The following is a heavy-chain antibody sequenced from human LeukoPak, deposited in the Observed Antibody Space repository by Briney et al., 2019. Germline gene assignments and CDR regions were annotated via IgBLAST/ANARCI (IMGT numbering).Heavy chain of an antibody. CDR2: INSDGSST. V-gene: IGHV3-74*01. J-gene: IGHJ4*02. CDR1: GFTFSSYW. D-gene: IGHD3-22*01. CDR3: ARGVYYYDSSGYYLHYFDY. Sequence: GGSLRLSCAASGFTFSSYWMHWVRQAPGKGLVWVSRINSDGSSTSYADSVKGRFTISRDNAKNTLYLQMNSLRAEDTAVYYCARGVYYYDSSGYYLHYFDYWGQGTLVTVSS.